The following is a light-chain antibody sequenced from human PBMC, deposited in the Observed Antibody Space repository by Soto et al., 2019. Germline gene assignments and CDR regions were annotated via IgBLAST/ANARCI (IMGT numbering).Light chain of an antibody. CDR1: SSNIGSNT. CDR3: EAWDDRRNGPV. Sequence: QSVLTQPPSASGTPGQRVTISCSGSSSNIGSNTVNWYQQLPGTAPKLLIYSNNQRPSGVPDRFSGSKSGTSASLAISGLQSEGEADYYCEAWDDRRNGPVFGTGTEVTVL. CDR2: SNN. V-gene: IGLV1-44*01. J-gene: IGLJ1*01.